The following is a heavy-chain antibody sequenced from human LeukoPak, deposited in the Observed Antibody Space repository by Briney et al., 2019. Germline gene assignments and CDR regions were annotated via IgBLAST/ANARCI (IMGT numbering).Heavy chain of an antibody. D-gene: IGHD3-22*01. V-gene: IGHV3-30*04. CDR3: ARDYDSSGLDY. J-gene: IGHJ4*02. Sequence: GGSLRLSCAASGFTFSSYAMHWVRQAPGKGLEWVAVISYDGSYKYYADSVKGRFTISRDNSKNTLYLQMNSLRAEDTAVYYWARDYDSSGLDYWGQGTLVTFSS. CDR1: GFTFSSYA. CDR2: ISYDGSYK.